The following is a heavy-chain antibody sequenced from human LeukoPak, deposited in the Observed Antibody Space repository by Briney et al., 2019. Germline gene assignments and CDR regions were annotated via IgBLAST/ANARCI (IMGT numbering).Heavy chain of an antibody. CDR1: GFTFSHYW. D-gene: IGHD4-11*01. J-gene: IGHJ6*04. CDR3: GRDNNYKVDV. V-gene: IGHV3-74*01. CDR2: IKSDGSIT. Sequence: GGSLTLSCAPSGFTFSHYWMLWVRQAPGKGLVWVSNIKSDGSITNYADSVRGRFTISRDNAKNILYLQINSLRAEDTAVYYCGRDNNYKVDVWGKGTTVTVSS.